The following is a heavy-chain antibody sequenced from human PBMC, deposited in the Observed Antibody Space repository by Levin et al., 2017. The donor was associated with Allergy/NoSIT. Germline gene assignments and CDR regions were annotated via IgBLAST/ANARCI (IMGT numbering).Heavy chain of an antibody. J-gene: IGHJ3*02. CDR3: ARDWVYTDTAMENDAFDI. CDR1: GYTFTGYY. V-gene: IGHV1-2*02. Sequence: ASVKVSCKASGYTFTGYYMHWVRQAPGQGLEWMGWINPNSGGTNYAQKFQGRVTMTRDTSISTAYMELSRLRSDDTAVYYCARDWVYTDTAMENDAFDIWGQGTMVTVSS. CDR2: INPNSGGT. D-gene: IGHD5-18*01.